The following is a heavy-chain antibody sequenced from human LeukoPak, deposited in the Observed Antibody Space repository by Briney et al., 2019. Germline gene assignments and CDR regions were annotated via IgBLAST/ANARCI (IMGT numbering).Heavy chain of an antibody. CDR2: ISADNGNT. D-gene: IGHD3-16*01. V-gene: IGHV1-18*04. CDR1: GYTLSNHA. J-gene: IGHJ3*02. CDR3: ARGGGLVDAFGI. Sequence: ASVKVSCTGSGYTLSNHAFSWVRQAPGQGLEWMGWISADNGNTNHAQKFQGRVSLTTDTSTSTAYMELRSLRSDDTAVYYYARGGGLVDAFGIWGQGTMVTVSS.